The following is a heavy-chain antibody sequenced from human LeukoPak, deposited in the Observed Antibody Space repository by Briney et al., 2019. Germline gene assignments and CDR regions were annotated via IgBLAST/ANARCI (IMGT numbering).Heavy chain of an antibody. CDR1: ADSFSSHY. V-gene: IGHV4-59*11. CDR2: ISYIGST. J-gene: IGHJ3*02. D-gene: IGHD4-17*01. Sequence: SESLSLTCAVSADSFSSHYWTWIRQPPGKGLEWIGYISYIGSTNYNPSLKSRVTISIDTSKNQFSLELSSVTAADTAVYYCARDLVTVTKGFDIWGQGTMVTVSS. CDR3: ARDLVTVTKGFDI.